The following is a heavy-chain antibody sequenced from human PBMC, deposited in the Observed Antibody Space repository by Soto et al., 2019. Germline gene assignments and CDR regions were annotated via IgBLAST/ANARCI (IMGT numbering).Heavy chain of an antibody. J-gene: IGHJ5*02. CDR2: IYYSGTT. CDR3: ARRVARDGVAWFDP. D-gene: IGHD3-16*01. CDR1: GGSISSSNYH. Sequence: HLQLQESGPGLVKPSETLSLTCTVSGGSISSSNYHWGWIRQPPGKGLDWIGHIYYSGTTYYNPSLKSRVTMFVDTSKNQFSLKLSSVTAADTAVYYCARRVARDGVAWFDPWGQGTLVTVSS. V-gene: IGHV4-39*01.